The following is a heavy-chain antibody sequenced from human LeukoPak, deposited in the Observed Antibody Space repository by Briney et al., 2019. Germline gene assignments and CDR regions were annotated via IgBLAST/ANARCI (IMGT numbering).Heavy chain of an antibody. V-gene: IGHV1-2*02. D-gene: IGHD5-24*01. Sequence: ASVKVSCKASGYTFTGYYMHWVRQAPGQGLEWMAWINPNSAGTNYAQKFQGRVTMTRDTSISTAYMELSRLRSDDTAVYYCATAPRDGYSPFDYWGQGTLVTVSS. J-gene: IGHJ4*02. CDR1: GYTFTGYY. CDR2: INPNSAGT. CDR3: ATAPRDGYSPFDY.